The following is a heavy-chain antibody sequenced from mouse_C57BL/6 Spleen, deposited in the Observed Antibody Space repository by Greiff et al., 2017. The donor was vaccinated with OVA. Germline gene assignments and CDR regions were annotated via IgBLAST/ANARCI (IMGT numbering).Heavy chain of an antibody. CDR3: ARESLDYYGSSCFDY. Sequence: EVKLQQSGPGLVKPSQSLSLTCSVTGYSITSGYYWNWIRQFPGNKLEWMGYISYDGSNNYNPSLKNRISITRDTSKNQFFLKLNSVTTEDTATYYCARESLDYYGSSCFDYWGQGTTLTVSS. V-gene: IGHV3-6*01. CDR2: ISYDGSN. D-gene: IGHD1-1*01. J-gene: IGHJ2*01. CDR1: GYSITSGYY.